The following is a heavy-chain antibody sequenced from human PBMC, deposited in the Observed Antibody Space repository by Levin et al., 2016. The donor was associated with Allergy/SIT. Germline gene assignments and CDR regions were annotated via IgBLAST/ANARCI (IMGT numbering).Heavy chain of an antibody. D-gene: IGHD1/OR15-1a*01. Sequence: SGPTLVKPTETLTLTCTVSGSSLTDARVGVGWIRQSPGRALEWLAHVFSNDKKSYSTSLQTRLTISKDTSKSQVVLTMTNVDPVDTATYYCARIVWNTYGDSWGQGTLVTVAS. CDR1: GSSLTDARVG. J-gene: IGHJ4*02. CDR3: ARIVWNTYGDS. CDR2: VFSNDKK. V-gene: IGHV2-26*01.